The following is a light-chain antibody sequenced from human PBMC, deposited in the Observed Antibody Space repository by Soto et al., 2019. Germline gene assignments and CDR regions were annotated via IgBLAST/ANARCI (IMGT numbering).Light chain of an antibody. V-gene: IGKV1-16*01. Sequence: DIQMTQSPSSLSASVGDKVTITCRASQGISSSLAWFRVKPGRAPESVIFASSTLQGGVPSRFRGSGSGTHFTLTITSLQPEDSATFYCQQYESYPYTFGQGTRLEI. CDR2: ASS. CDR1: QGISSS. CDR3: QQYESYPYT. J-gene: IGKJ2*01.